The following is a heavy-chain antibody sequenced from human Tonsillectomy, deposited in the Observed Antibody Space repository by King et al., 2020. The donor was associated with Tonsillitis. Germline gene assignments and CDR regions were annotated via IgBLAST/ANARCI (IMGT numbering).Heavy chain of an antibody. D-gene: IGHD3-22*01. Sequence: VQLVESGGGLIQPGGSLRLSCAASGFTVSHNYMNWVRQAPGKGLEWVSFTYSGGTTYYADSVKGRFTISRDNSKNTLYLQMNSLRADDTAVYYCARDYSNGGWNFDLWGRGTLVTVSS. CDR3: ARDYSNGGWNFDL. CDR1: GFTVSHNY. V-gene: IGHV3-53*01. CDR2: TYSGGTT. J-gene: IGHJ2*01.